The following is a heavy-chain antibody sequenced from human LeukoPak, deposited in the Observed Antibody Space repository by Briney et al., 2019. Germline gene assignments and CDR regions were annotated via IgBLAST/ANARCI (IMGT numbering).Heavy chain of an antibody. CDR2: INPNSGGT. V-gene: IGHV1-2*02. CDR1: GYTFTCYY. D-gene: IGHD1-26*01. CDR3: ATESYSGSYLYAFDI. J-gene: IGHJ3*02. Sequence: ASVKVSCKASGYTFTCYYMHWVRQAPGQGLEWMGWINPNSGGTNYAQKFQGRVTMTRDTSISTAYMELSRLRSEDTAVYYCATESYSGSYLYAFDIWGQGTMVTVSS.